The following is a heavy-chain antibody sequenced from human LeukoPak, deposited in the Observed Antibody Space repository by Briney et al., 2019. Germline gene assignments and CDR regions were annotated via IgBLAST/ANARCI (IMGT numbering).Heavy chain of an antibody. J-gene: IGHJ6*02. CDR2: ISAYNGNT. D-gene: IGHD3-9*01. CDR3: ARGHTPSYDILTGYLPWGNYGMDV. Sequence: GASVKVSCKASGYTFTSYGISWVRQAPGQGLEWMGWISAYNGNTNYAQKLQGRVTMTTDTSTSTAYMELRSLRSDDTAVYYCARGHTPSYDILTGYLPWGNYGMDVWGQGTTVTVSS. CDR1: GYTFTSYG. V-gene: IGHV1-18*01.